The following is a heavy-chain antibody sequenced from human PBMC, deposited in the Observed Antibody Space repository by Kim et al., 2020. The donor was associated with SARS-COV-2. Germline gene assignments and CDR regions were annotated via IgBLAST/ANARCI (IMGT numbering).Heavy chain of an antibody. J-gene: IGHJ4*02. D-gene: IGHD3-10*01. Sequence: SETLSLTCAVYGGSFSGYYWSWIRQPPGKGLEWIGEINHSGSTNYNPSLKSRVTISEDTSKNQFSLKLSSLTAADTAVYYCARGQLIGSYTSPMRYWGQG. CDR3: ARGQLIGSYTSPMRY. CDR1: GGSFSGYY. CDR2: INHSGST. V-gene: IGHV4-34*01.